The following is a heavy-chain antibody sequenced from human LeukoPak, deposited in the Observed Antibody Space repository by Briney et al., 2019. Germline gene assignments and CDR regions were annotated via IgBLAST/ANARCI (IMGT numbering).Heavy chain of an antibody. Sequence: GGSLRLSCAASGFTFSSYSMNWVRQAPGKGLEWVSSISSSSSYIYYADSVKGRFTISRDKAKNSLYLQMNSLRAEDTAVYYCARDRGNYYDSSGYSDYWGQGTLVTVSS. J-gene: IGHJ4*02. CDR1: GFTFSSYS. D-gene: IGHD3-22*01. CDR3: ARDRGNYYDSSGYSDY. CDR2: ISSSSSYI. V-gene: IGHV3-21*01.